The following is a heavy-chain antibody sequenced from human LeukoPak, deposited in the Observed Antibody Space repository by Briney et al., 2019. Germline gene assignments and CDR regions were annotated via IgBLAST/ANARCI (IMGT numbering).Heavy chain of an antibody. J-gene: IGHJ4*02. Sequence: SVKVSCKASGYTFTSYYMHWVRQAPGQGLEWMGGIIPIFGTANYAQKFQGRVTITADESTSTAYMELSSLRSEDTAVYYCARVGYYDSSGYYYWGQGTLVTVSS. CDR2: IIPIFGTA. V-gene: IGHV1-69*13. CDR1: GYTFTSYY. D-gene: IGHD3-22*01. CDR3: ARVGYYDSSGYYY.